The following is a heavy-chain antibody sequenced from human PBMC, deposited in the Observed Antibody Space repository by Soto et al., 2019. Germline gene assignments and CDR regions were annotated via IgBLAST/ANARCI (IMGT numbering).Heavy chain of an antibody. CDR2: IYHGGNT. CDR1: GGSITSINW. Sequence: PSETLSLTCAVSGGSITSINWWSWVRQPPGKGPEWIGEIYHGGNTYYTPSLQSRVTMSMDKSKNQFSLELTSVTAADTATYYCASGPFVSGVHWGRGILVTVSS. CDR3: ASGPFVSGVH. V-gene: IGHV4-4*02. J-gene: IGHJ4*02. D-gene: IGHD3-10*01.